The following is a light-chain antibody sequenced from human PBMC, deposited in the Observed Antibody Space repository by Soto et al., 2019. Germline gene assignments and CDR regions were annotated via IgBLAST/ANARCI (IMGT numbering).Light chain of an antibody. J-gene: IGKJ2*01. CDR3: QQRSNWPPYT. CDR1: QSVSSY. CDR2: DAS. V-gene: IGKV3-11*01. Sequence: EIVLTQSPATLSLSPGERATLSCRASQSVSSYLAWYQQKPGQAPRLLIYDASNRATGIPARFSGSGSGTAFTLTISSLEPDAFAVYYCQQRSNWPPYTFGQGNKLEIK.